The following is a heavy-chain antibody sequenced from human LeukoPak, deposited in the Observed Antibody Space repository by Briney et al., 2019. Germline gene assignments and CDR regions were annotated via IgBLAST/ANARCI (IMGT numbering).Heavy chain of an antibody. CDR3: AKAKYNRDAFDI. J-gene: IGHJ3*02. V-gene: IGHV3-9*01. CDR1: GFTFDDYA. D-gene: IGHD1-20*01. Sequence: GGSLRLSCAASGFTFDDYAMHWVLQAPGKGLEWVSGINWNSGSIGYADSVKGRFTISRDNAKNSLYLQMNSLRAEDTALYYCAKAKYNRDAFDIWGQGTMVTVSS. CDR2: INWNSGSI.